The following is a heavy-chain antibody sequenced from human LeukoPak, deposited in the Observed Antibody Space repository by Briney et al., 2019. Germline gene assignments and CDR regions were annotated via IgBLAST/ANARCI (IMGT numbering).Heavy chain of an antibody. CDR3: ASITMVRGVNY. CDR1: GDSTSGSTYY. Sequence: SETLSLTCTVSGDSTSGSTYYWGWIRQPSGKGLEWIGYIYYSGSTYYNPSLKSRVTISVDTSKNQFSLKLSSVTAADTAVYYCASITMVRGVNYWGQGTLVTVSS. V-gene: IGHV4-30-4*08. J-gene: IGHJ4*02. CDR2: IYYSGST. D-gene: IGHD3-10*01.